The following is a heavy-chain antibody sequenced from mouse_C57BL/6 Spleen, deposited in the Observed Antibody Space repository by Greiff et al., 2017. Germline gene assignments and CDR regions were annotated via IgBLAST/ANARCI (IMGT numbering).Heavy chain of an antibody. CDR1: GYSITSGYY. J-gene: IGHJ2*01. CDR2: ISYDGSN. V-gene: IGHV3-6*01. CDR3: ARDDYDDGFDY. D-gene: IGHD2-4*01. Sequence: VQLQQSGPGLVKPSQSLSLTCSVTGYSITSGYYWNWIRQFPGNKLEWMGYISYDGSNNYNPSLKNRISITRDTSKNQFFLKLNSVTTEDTATYYCARDDYDDGFDYWGQGTTLTVSS.